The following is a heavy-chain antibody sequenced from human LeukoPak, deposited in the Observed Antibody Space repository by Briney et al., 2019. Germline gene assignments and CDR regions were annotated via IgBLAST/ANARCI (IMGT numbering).Heavy chain of an antibody. Sequence: GGSLRLSCAASGFTLNNYAMHWVRQAPGKGLEWVAVISYDASNKYYADSVKGRFTISRDNSKNTLYLQVNSLRAEDAAVYYCARDRGYYYDSSGYYTPNWFDPWGQGTLVTVSS. D-gene: IGHD3-22*01. CDR1: GFTLNNYA. CDR2: ISYDASNK. CDR3: ARDRGYYYDSSGYYTPNWFDP. V-gene: IGHV3-30-3*01. J-gene: IGHJ5*02.